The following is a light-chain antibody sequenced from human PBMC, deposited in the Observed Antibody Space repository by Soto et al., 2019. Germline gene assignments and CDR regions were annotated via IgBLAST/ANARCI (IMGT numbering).Light chain of an antibody. CDR1: SSDIGGSNY. CDR2: EVN. CDR3: SSYAGSNIPYV. Sequence: QSALTQPPSASGSPGQSVAISCTGTSSDIGGSNYVSWYQQHPGKAPKLMIYEVNRRPSGVPDRFSGSKSGNTASLTVSGLQAEDEADYYCSSYAGSNIPYVFGTGTTLTVL. J-gene: IGLJ1*01. V-gene: IGLV2-8*01.